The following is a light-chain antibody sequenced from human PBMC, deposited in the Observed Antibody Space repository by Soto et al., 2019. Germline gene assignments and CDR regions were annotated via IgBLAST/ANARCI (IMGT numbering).Light chain of an antibody. CDR3: TSYTSSDTLL. CDR2: EVT. V-gene: IGLV2-14*01. J-gene: IGLJ2*01. Sequence: QSALTQPASVSGSPGQSITISCTGTSSDIGTYNYVSWYQHHPGKAPKLVISEVTNRPSGVSDRFSASKSGNSASLTISGLQAEDEADYYCTSYTSSDTLLFGGGTKVTVL. CDR1: SSDIGTYNY.